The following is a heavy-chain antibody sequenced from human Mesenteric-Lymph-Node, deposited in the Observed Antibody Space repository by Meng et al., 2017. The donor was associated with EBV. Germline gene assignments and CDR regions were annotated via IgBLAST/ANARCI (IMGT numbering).Heavy chain of an antibody. CDR1: GYMFNDSS. J-gene: IGHJ4*02. CDR3: AASWLPYRTSPGYY. D-gene: IGHD3-16*02. Sequence: EVQFLPSGDEGXXXXXTVKXSXXVSGYMFNDSSIHWVRQAPGKGLEWMGLVDPENDETIYGENFQGRVTIIADTSTDTAYMELSSLRSDDTAVYYCAASWLPYRTSPGYYWGQGTLVTVSS. CDR2: VDPENDET. V-gene: IGHV1-69-2*01.